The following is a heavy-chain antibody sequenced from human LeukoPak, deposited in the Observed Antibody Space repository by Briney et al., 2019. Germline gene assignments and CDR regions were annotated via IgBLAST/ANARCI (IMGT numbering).Heavy chain of an antibody. CDR3: ARHTRPTYYYYMDV. J-gene: IGHJ6*03. CDR1: GYSISSGYY. V-gene: IGHV4-38-2*01. CDR2: IYHSGST. Sequence: SETLSLTCAVSGYSISSGYYWGWIRQPPGKGLEWIGSIYHSGSTYYNPSLKSRVTISVDTSKNQFSLKLSSVTAADTAVYYCARHTRPTYYYYMDVWGKGTTVTVSS.